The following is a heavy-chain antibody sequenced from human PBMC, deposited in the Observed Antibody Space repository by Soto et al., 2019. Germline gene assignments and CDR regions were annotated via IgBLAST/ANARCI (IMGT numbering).Heavy chain of an antibody. CDR2: INAGNGNT. CDR1: GYTFTSYA. Sequence: QVQLVQSGAEVKKPGASVKVSCKASGYTFTSYAMHWVRQAPGQRLEWMGWINAGNGNTKYSQKFQGRVTITRDTSASTADMELSSLRSEDTAVYYCARGPYCSSTSCHENYYYGMDVWGQGTTVTVSS. V-gene: IGHV1-3*01. D-gene: IGHD2-2*01. CDR3: ARGPYCSSTSCHENYYYGMDV. J-gene: IGHJ6*02.